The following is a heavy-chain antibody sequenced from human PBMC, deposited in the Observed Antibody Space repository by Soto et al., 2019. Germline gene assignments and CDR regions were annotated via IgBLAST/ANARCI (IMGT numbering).Heavy chain of an antibody. CDR2: VDWDDDK. D-gene: IGHD3-9*01. V-gene: IGHV2-70*11. J-gene: IGHJ4*02. Sequence: ESGPTLVNPTETLTLTCSFSGFSLSTSGISVSWIRQPPGKALEWLARVDWDDDKYYNTSLRPRLTISKDTSKREVVLTMTNTDPVDTATYYCARSYYDIMTGMYYFDYWGQGNLVTSPQ. CDR3: ARSYYDIMTGMYYFDY. CDR1: GFSLSTSGIS.